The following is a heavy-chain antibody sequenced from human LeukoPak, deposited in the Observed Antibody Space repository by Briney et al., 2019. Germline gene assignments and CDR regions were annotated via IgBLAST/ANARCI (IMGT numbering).Heavy chain of an antibody. CDR3: ARTSNYWSPYFDY. J-gene: IGHJ4*02. CDR2: IYTSGST. Sequence: SETLSLTCTVSGGSISSSSYYWSWIRQPAGKGLGWIGRIYTSGSTNYNPSLKSRVTISVDTSKNQFSLKLSSVTAADTAVYYCARTSNYWSPYFDYWGQGALVTVSS. CDR1: GGSISSSSYY. V-gene: IGHV4-61*02. D-gene: IGHD1-1*01.